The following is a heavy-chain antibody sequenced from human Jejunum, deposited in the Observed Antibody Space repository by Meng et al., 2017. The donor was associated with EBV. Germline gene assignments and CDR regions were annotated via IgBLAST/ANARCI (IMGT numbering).Heavy chain of an antibody. CDR2: INPGNGET. CDR1: GYTFTNYP. J-gene: IGHJ4*02. D-gene: IGHD3/OR15-3a*01. Sequence: QVQLVQSGAGVKKPGASVKLSCKASGYTFTNYPIHWVRQAPGQRPEWMGCINPGNGETEFSQKFQGRVTITRDTSATTAYMELTSLRSEDTAVYYCASRPGFNIGPFDYWGQGTLVTVSS. V-gene: IGHV1-3*01. CDR3: ASRPGFNIGPFDY.